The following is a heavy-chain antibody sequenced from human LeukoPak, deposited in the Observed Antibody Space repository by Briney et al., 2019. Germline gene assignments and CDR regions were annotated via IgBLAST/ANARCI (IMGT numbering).Heavy chain of an antibody. CDR3: ARMMYGDSVNYFDS. V-gene: IGHV2-70*01. D-gene: IGHD4-17*01. Sequence: ESGPTLVNPTQTLTLTCTFSGFSLSTSGMCVTWIRRPPGKALEWLALIDWDDDKYYSTSLKTRLTIFKDTSKNQVVLTMTNMDPVDTATYYCARMMYGDSVNYFDSWGQGTLVTVSS. CDR2: IDWDDDK. J-gene: IGHJ4*02. CDR1: GFSLSTSGMC.